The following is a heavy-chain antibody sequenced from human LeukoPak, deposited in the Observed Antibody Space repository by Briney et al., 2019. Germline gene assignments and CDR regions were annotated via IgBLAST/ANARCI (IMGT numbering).Heavy chain of an antibody. CDR3: ANVRYFDWYYFDY. V-gene: IGHV3-23*01. CDR1: GFTFSTYA. J-gene: IGHJ4*02. Sequence: GGSLGLSCAASGFTFSTYAMNWVRQAPGKGLDWVSGISGSGGTTYYADSVKGRFTISRDNSKNTLYLQMNSLRAEDTAVYYCANVRYFDWYYFDYWGQGALVTVSS. D-gene: IGHD3-9*01. CDR2: ISGSGGTT.